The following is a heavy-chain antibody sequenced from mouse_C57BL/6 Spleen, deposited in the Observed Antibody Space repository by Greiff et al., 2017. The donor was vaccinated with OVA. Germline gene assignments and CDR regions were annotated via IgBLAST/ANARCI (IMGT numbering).Heavy chain of an antibody. CDR2: IDPSDSYT. CDR1: GYTFTSYW. Sequence: QVQLQQPGAELVMPGASVKLSCKASGYTFTSYWMHWVKQRPGQGLEWIGEIDPSDSYTNYNQKFKGKSTLTVDKSSSTAYMQLSSLTSEDSAVYYGARSYGSSYRGYYFDYWGQGTTLTVSS. V-gene: IGHV1-69*01. J-gene: IGHJ2*01. D-gene: IGHD1-1*01. CDR3: ARSYGSSYRGYYFDY.